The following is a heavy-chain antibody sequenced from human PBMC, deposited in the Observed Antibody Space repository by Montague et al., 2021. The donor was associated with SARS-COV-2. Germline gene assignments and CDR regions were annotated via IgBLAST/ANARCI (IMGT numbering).Heavy chain of an antibody. Sequence: PALVKPTQTLTLTCTFSGFSLSTSGMCVSWIRQPPGKALEWLARSDWDXEKYYSTSLKTRLTISKDTSKNQVVLTMTNMDPVDTATYYCARGYYDILTGYLDAFDIWGQGTMVTVSS. J-gene: IGHJ3*02. D-gene: IGHD3-9*01. CDR2: SDWDXEK. CDR3: ARGYYDILTGYLDAFDI. CDR1: GFSLSTSGMC. V-gene: IGHV2-70*11.